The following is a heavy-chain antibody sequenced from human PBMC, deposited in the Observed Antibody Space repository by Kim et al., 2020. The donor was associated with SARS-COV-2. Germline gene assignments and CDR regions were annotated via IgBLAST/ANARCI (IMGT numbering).Heavy chain of an antibody. V-gene: IGHV3-23*01. D-gene: IGHD3-3*01. CDR2: ISGSGGST. CDR3: AKDLLPFMESYFDY. J-gene: IGHJ4*02. CDR1: GFTSSSYA. Sequence: GGSLRLSCAASGFTSSSYAMSWVRQAPGKGLEWVSAISGSGGSTYYADSVKGRFTISRDNSKNTLYLQMNSLRAEDTAVYYCAKDLLPFMESYFDYWGQGTLVTVSS.